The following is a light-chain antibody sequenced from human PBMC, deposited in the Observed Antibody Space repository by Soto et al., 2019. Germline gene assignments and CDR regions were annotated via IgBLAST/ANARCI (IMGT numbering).Light chain of an antibody. CDR1: SSDVGGYNY. CDR3: GSYTNTNNRV. V-gene: IGLV2-14*03. J-gene: IGLJ1*01. Sequence: QSALSQPASVSGSPGQSITISCTGTSSDVGGYNYVSWYQHHPGKAPKLIIYHVSNRPSGVSNRFSGSKSGDTASLTISGLQAEDEADYYCGSYTNTNNRVFGPGTKVTVL. CDR2: HVS.